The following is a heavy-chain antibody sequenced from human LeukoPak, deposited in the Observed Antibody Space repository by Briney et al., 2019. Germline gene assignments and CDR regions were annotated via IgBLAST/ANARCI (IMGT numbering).Heavy chain of an antibody. Sequence: GGSLRLSCAASGFTFSGSALHWVRQASGKGLEWVGRIRSKANSYATAYAASVKGRFTISRDDSKNTAYLQMNSLKTEDTAAYYCTSRDSTVTPTGYFQHWGQGTLVTVSS. CDR2: IRSKANSYAT. CDR1: GFTFSGSA. CDR3: TSRDSTVTPTGYFQH. J-gene: IGHJ1*01. D-gene: IGHD4-17*01. V-gene: IGHV3-73*01.